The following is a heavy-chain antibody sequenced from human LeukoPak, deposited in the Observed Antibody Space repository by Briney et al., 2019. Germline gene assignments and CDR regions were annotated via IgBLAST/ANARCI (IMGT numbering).Heavy chain of an antibody. CDR1: GYSISSGYH. J-gene: IGHJ4*02. V-gene: IGHV4-38-2*02. CDR2: IYRSGIT. CDR3: ARGPLGIKYYYDSSGYSFDY. D-gene: IGHD3-22*01. Sequence: SETLSLTCLVSGYSISSGYHWGWIRQPPGQGLDWIGSIYRSGITYYNPSLKSRVTISVDTSKNQFSLKLSSVTAADTAVYYCARGPLGIKYYYDSSGYSFDYWGQGTLVTVSS.